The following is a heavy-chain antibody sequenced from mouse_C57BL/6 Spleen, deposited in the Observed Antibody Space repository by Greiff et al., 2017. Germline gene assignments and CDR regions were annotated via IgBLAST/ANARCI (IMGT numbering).Heavy chain of an antibody. D-gene: IGHD2-4*01. Sequence: QVQLQQPGAELVKPGASVKLSCKASGYTFTSYWMHWVKQRPGQGLEWIGMIHPNSGSTNYNEKFKSKATLTVDKSSSTAYMQLSSLTSEDSAVYYCARSYSYDYEDYFDYWGQGTTLTVSS. CDR1: GYTFTSYW. CDR3: ARSYSYDYEDYFDY. J-gene: IGHJ2*01. V-gene: IGHV1-64*01. CDR2: IHPNSGST.